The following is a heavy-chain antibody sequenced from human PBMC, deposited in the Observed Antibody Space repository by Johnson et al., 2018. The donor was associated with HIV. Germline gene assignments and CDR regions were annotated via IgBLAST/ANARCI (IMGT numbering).Heavy chain of an antibody. CDR1: GFTFSSYA. CDR2: ISYDGNLK. CDR3: ARSDASDI. Sequence: QVQLVESGGGVVQPGRSLRPSCAASGFTFSSYAMHWVRQAPGKGLEWVAVISYDGNLKKYAYSVRGRFTISRDNSKNTLYLQMTSLRQDTAMYYCARSDASDIWGQGTMVTVSS. J-gene: IGHJ3*02. V-gene: IGHV3-30*04.